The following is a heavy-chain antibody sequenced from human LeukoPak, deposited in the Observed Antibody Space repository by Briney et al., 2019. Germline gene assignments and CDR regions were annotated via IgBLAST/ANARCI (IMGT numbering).Heavy chain of an antibody. V-gene: IGHV1-2*02. D-gene: IGHD2-2*01. CDR2: INPISGGA. Sequence: SVKVSCKASGYTFSGYYMHWLRQAPGHRVEWMGWINPISGGANYSQKFQRRITVTRDTYISTTYLELSRLTSDATTTYSCVRSESTSAPAYYYYYMDVWGKGTTVTVSS. J-gene: IGHJ6*03. CDR1: GYTFSGYY. CDR3: VRSESTSAPAYYYYYMDV.